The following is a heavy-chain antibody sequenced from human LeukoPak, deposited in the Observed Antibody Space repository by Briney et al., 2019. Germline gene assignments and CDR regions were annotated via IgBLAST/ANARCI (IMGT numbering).Heavy chain of an antibody. CDR1: GFTFSSYG. CDR3: AKSTEYSGWSLFDY. Sequence: GGSLRLSCAASGFTFSSYGMHWVRQAPGKGLEWVAVISYDGSNKYYGDSVKGRFTISRDNSKNTLYLQMNSLRAEDTAVYYCAKSTEYSGWSLFDYWGQGTLVTVSS. CDR2: ISYDGSNK. D-gene: IGHD6-19*01. V-gene: IGHV3-30*18. J-gene: IGHJ4*02.